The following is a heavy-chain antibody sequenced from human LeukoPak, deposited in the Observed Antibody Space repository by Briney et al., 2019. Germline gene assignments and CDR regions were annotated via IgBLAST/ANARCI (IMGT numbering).Heavy chain of an antibody. CDR2: IYYSGST. J-gene: IGHJ4*02. CDR1: GGSISSYY. D-gene: IGHD6-13*01. V-gene: IGHV4-59*01. Sequence: SETLSLTSTVSGGSISSYYWSWIRQPPGKGLEWIGYIYYSGSTNYNPSLKSRVTISVDTSKNQFSLKLSSVTAADTAVYYCAGSGIALLFDYWGQGTLVTVSS. CDR3: AGSGIALLFDY.